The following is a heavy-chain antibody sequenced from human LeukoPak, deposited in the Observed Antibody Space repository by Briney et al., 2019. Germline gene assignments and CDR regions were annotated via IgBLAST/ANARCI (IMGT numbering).Heavy chain of an antibody. CDR3: ARENSSGYYGY. J-gene: IGHJ4*02. V-gene: IGHV4-30-2*01. CDR1: DGSFSSGGYS. Sequence: SQTLSLTCAVSDGSFSSGGYSWGWIRQPPGTGLEWIGYIYHSASTFYNPSLESRVTISVDRSKNQFSLKLSSVTAADTAVYYCARENSSGYYGYWGQGTLVTVSS. CDR2: IYHSAST. D-gene: IGHD3-22*01.